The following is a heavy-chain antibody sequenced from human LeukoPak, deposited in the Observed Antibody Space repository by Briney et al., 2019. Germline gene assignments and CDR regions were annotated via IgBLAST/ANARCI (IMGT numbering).Heavy chain of an antibody. J-gene: IGHJ6*03. D-gene: IGHD2-2*01. CDR1: GFTYSSYG. Sequence: PGGSLRLSCAASGFTYSSYGMSWVRQAPGKGLEWVSAISGSGGSTYYADSVKGRFTISRDNSKNTLYLQMNSLRAEDTAVYYCAKGPLRADYYYYYYMDVWGKGTTVTISS. CDR2: ISGSGGST. V-gene: IGHV3-23*01. CDR3: AKGPLRADYYYYYYMDV.